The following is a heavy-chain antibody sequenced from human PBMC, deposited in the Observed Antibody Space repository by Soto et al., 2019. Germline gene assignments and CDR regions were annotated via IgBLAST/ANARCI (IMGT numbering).Heavy chain of an antibody. D-gene: IGHD6-6*01. CDR3: ARDTEDSSGAFDV. V-gene: IGHV3-53*02. CDR1: GFTVSTNY. CDR2: IYRDGRP. J-gene: IGHJ3*01. Sequence: EVQLVETGGGLIQPGGSPRLSCAASGFTVSTNYMSWVRQAPGKGLQYVSVIYRDGRPFYADSVKGRFTISRDNSKNALYLQMNSLRVEDTAVYYCARDTEDSSGAFDVWGQGTMVTVSS.